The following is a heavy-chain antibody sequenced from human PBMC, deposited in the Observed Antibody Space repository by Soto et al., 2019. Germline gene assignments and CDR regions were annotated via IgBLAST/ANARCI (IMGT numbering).Heavy chain of an antibody. CDR1: GFTFSSYS. V-gene: IGHV3-21*01. J-gene: IGHJ4*02. Sequence: PGGSLRLSCAASGFTFSSYSMNWVRQAPGKGLEWVSSISSSSSYIYYADSVKGRFTISRDNAKNSLYLQMNSLRAEDTAVYYCAIEVGAGRSFNYWAQGTLFSSSS. CDR2: ISSSSSYI. D-gene: IGHD6-19*01. CDR3: AIEVGAGRSFNY.